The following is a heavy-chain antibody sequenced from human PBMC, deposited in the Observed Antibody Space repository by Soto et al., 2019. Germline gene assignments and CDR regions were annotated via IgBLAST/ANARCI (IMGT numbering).Heavy chain of an antibody. CDR2: IYYSGGT. D-gene: IGHD5-12*01. J-gene: IGHJ6*03. Sequence: QVQLQESGPGLVKPSQTLSLTCTVSGGSISSGGYYWSWIRQHPGKGLEWIGYIYYSGGTYYNPSLKSRVTIAVDTSENQFSLRLSSVTAADPAVYYCARKDSGYADYMDVWGKGTTVTVSS. CDR3: ARKDSGYADYMDV. V-gene: IGHV4-31*03. CDR1: GGSISSGGYY.